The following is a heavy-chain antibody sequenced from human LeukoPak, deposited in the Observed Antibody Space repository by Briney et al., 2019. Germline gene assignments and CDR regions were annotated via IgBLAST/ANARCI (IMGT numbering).Heavy chain of an antibody. Sequence: PGGSLRLSCAASGFTFSSYAMSWVRQAPGKGLEWVSAISGSGGSTYYADSVKGRFTISRDNSKNTLYLQMNSLRAEDTAVYYCAEKTGIVGATTDYWGQGTLVTVSS. D-gene: IGHD1-26*01. CDR1: GFTFSSYA. V-gene: IGHV3-23*01. CDR3: AEKTGIVGATTDY. CDR2: ISGSGGST. J-gene: IGHJ4*02.